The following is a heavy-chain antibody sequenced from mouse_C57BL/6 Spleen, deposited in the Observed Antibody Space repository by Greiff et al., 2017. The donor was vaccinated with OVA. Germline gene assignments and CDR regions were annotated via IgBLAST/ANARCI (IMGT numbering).Heavy chain of an antibody. D-gene: IGHD1-1*01. Sequence: QVQLQQSGPELVKPGASVKISCKASGYAFSSSWMNWVKPKPGKGLEWIGRIYPGDGDTNYNGKFKGKATLTADKSSSTAYMQLSSLTSEDSAVYFCARTPLYYGSSYYFDYWGQGTTLTVSS. J-gene: IGHJ2*01. CDR2: IYPGDGDT. CDR3: ARTPLYYGSSYYFDY. CDR1: GYAFSSSW. V-gene: IGHV1-82*01.